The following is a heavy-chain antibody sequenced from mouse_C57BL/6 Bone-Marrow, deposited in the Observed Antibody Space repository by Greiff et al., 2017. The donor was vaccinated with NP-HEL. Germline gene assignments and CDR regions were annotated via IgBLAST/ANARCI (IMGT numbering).Heavy chain of an antibody. CDR3: ARVSNPYYAMDY. J-gene: IGHJ4*01. CDR1: GYSITSGYY. Sequence: EVKLMESGPGLVKPSQSLSLTCSVTGYSITSGYYWNWIRQFPGNKLEWMGYISYDGSNNYNPSLKNRISITRDTSKNQFFLKLNSVTTEDTATYYGARVSNPYYAMDYWGQGTSVTVSS. CDR2: ISYDGSN. V-gene: IGHV3-6*01. D-gene: IGHD2-5*01.